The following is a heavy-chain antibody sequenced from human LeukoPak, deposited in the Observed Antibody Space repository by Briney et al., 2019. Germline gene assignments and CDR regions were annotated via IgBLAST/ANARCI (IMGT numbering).Heavy chain of an antibody. J-gene: IGHJ4*02. V-gene: IGHV3-9*01. Sequence: GRSLRLSCAASGFTFDDYAMHWVRQAPGKGLEWVSGISWNSGSIGYADSVKGRFTISRDNAKNSLYLQMNSLRAEDTAVYYCARLSISWYTTHDYYFDYWGQGTLVTVSS. D-gene: IGHD2-2*02. CDR3: ARLSISWYTTHDYYFDY. CDR1: GFTFDDYA. CDR2: ISWNSGSI.